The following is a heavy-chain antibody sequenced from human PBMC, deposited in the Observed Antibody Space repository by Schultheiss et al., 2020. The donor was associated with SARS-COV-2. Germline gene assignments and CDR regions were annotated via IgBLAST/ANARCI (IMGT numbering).Heavy chain of an antibody. D-gene: IGHD3-10*01. Sequence: GGSLRLSCAASGFTFSSYSMHWVRQAPGKGLERVAVISYDGSNKYYADTVKGRFTISRDNSKNTLYLQMNSLRAEDTAVYYCAREGITMVRGVIRTYYYYGMDVWGQGTTVTVSS. CDR2: ISYDGSNK. V-gene: IGHV3-30*03. J-gene: IGHJ6*02. CDR3: AREGITMVRGVIRTYYYYGMDV. CDR1: GFTFSSYS.